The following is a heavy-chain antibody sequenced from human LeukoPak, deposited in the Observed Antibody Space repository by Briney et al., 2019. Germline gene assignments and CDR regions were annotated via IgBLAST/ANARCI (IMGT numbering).Heavy chain of an antibody. J-gene: IGHJ4*02. V-gene: IGHV4-59*12. CDR1: GGSISSYY. Sequence: SETLSLTCTVSGGSISSYYWSWIRQPPGKGLEWIGYIYYSGSTNYNPSLKSRVTISVDTSKNQFSLKLSSVTAADTAVYYCARDFQGVIDYWGQGTLVTVSS. CDR2: IYYSGST. CDR3: ARDFQGVIDY. D-gene: IGHD3-10*01.